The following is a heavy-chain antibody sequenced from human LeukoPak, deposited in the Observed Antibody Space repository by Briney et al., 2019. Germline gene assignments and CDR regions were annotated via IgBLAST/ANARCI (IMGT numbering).Heavy chain of an antibody. Sequence: GGSLRLSCAASGFTFSSYGMHWVRQAPGKGLEWVTLTLYDGRNKYYADSVKGRFTISRDNYKNTLYLQMNSLRAEDTAVYYCARDQGYTYGHSFDYWGQGTLVTVSS. CDR1: GFTFSSYG. CDR3: ARDQGYTYGHSFDY. CDR2: TLYDGRNK. J-gene: IGHJ4*02. D-gene: IGHD5-18*01. V-gene: IGHV3-33*05.